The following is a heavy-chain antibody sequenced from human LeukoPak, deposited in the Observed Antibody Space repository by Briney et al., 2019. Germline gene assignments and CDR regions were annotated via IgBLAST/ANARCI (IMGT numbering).Heavy chain of an antibody. CDR2: IIPIFGTA. CDR1: GGTFSSYA. V-gene: IGHV1-69*05. Sequence: SVKVSCKASGGTFSSYAISWVRQAPGQGLEWMGGIIPIFGTANYAQKFQGRVTITTDESTSTAYTELSSLRSEDTAVYYCARGQDIVVVPAALGSDAFDIWGQGTMVTVSS. J-gene: IGHJ3*02. CDR3: ARGQDIVVVPAALGSDAFDI. D-gene: IGHD2-2*01.